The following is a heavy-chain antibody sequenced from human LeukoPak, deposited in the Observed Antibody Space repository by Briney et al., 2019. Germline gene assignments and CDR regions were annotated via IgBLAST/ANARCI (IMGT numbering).Heavy chain of an antibody. CDR2: IYYSGST. CDR1: GGSISSGGYY. V-gene: IGHV4-31*03. D-gene: IGHD3-10*01. CDR3: ARELIWFGEFSGYGMDV. J-gene: IGHJ6*04. Sequence: PSETLSLTCTVSGGSISSGGYYWSWIRQHPGKGLEWIGYIYYSGSTYYNPSLKSRVTISVDTSKNQFSLKPSSVTAADTAVYYCARELIWFGEFSGYGMDVWGKGTTVTVSS.